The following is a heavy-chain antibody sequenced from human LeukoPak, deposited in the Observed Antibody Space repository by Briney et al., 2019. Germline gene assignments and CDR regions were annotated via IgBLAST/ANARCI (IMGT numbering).Heavy chain of an antibody. J-gene: IGHJ4*02. CDR3: AVEMSGSYSTYFDY. CDR2: INPNSGGT. D-gene: IGHD1-26*01. V-gene: IGHV1-2*02. CDR1: GYTFTGYY. Sequence: ASVKVPCKASGYTFTGYYMHWVRQAPGQGLEWMGWINPNSGGTNYAQKFQGRVTMTRDTSISTAYMELSRLRSDDTAVYYCAVEMSGSYSTYFDYWGQGTLVTVSS.